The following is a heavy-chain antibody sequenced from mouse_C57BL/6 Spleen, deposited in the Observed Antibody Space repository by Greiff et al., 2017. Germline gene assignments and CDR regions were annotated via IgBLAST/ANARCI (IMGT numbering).Heavy chain of an antibody. J-gene: IGHJ3*01. CDR1: GYTFTSSW. D-gene: IGHD1-1*01. V-gene: IGHV1-5*01. CDR3: TSITSVAY. Sequence: VQLQQSGTELARPGASVKMSCKPSGYTFTSSWMHWVKQRPGQGLEWIGALYPGNSDTSYNQKFKGKDRLTAVTSSSTAYMELSSLTNEDSAVYYCTSITSVAYWGQGTLVTGSA. CDR2: LYPGNSDT.